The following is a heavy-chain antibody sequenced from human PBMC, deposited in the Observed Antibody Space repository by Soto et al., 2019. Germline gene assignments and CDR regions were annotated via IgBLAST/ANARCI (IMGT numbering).Heavy chain of an antibody. CDR2: ISSTTNYI. J-gene: IGHJ4*02. CDR3: ARESEDLTSNFDY. Sequence: GGSLRLSCAASGFTLSSYAMNWVRQAPGKGLEWVSSISSTTNYIYYGDSMKGRFTISRDNAKNSLYLEMNSLRAEDTAVYYCARESEDLTSNFDYWGQGTLVTVSS. V-gene: IGHV3-21*06. CDR1: GFTLSSYA.